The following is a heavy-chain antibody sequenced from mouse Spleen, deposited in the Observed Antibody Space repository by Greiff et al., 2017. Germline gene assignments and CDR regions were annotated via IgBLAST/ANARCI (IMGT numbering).Heavy chain of an antibody. Sequence: QVQLQQSGTELVKPGASVKLSCKASGYTFTSYWMHWVKQRPGQGLEWIGNINPSNGGTNYNEKFKSKATLTVDKSSSTAYMQLSSLTSEDSAVYYCARRRGLYDYDEGTWFAYWGQGTLVTVSA. V-gene: IGHV1-53*01. J-gene: IGHJ3*01. CDR3: ARRRGLYDYDEGTWFAY. D-gene: IGHD2-4*01. CDR1: GYTFTSYW. CDR2: INPSNGGT.